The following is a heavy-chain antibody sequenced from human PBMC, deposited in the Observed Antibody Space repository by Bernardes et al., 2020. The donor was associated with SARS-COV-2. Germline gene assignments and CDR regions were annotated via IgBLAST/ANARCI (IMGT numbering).Heavy chain of an antibody. CDR1: GGTFSIYA. Sequence: SVKVSCKASGGTFSIYAITWVRQAPGQGLEWMGRIIPIINIANYAQKFQGRVTITADKSTSTAYMELSSLRSEDTAVYYCARVSHVVVPAAVGWFDPWGQGTPVTVSS. D-gene: IGHD2-2*01. V-gene: IGHV1-69*04. J-gene: IGHJ5*02. CDR2: IIPIINIA. CDR3: ARVSHVVVPAAVGWFDP.